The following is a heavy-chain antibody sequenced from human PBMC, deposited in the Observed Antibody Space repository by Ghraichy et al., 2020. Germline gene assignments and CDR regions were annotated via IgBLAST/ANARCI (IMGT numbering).Heavy chain of an antibody. CDR3: ARDLKFDFWSGHEAYNWFDP. CDR2: IKQDGSEK. CDR1: GFTFSSYW. Sequence: LSLTCAASGFTFSSYWMSWVRQAPGKGLEWVANIKQDGSEKYYVDSVKGRFTISRDNAKNSLYLQMNSLRAEDTAVYYCARDLKFDFWSGHEAYNWFDPWGQGTLVTVSS. J-gene: IGHJ5*02. D-gene: IGHD3-3*01. V-gene: IGHV3-7*01.